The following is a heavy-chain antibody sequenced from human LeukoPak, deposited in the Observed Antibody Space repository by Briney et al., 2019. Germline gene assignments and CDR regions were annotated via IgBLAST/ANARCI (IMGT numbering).Heavy chain of an antibody. D-gene: IGHD3-22*01. CDR1: GFTFSSYW. V-gene: IGHV3-7*01. CDR2: IKQDGSEK. CDR3: ARDASYYYDSSGYLDY. J-gene: IGHJ4*02. Sequence: PGGSLRLSCAASGFTFSSYWMSWVRQAPGKGLEWVANIKQDGSEKSYLDSVKGPFTLSRDNAKNSLYLQMNSLRAEDTAVYYCARDASYYYDSSGYLDYWGQGTLVTVSS.